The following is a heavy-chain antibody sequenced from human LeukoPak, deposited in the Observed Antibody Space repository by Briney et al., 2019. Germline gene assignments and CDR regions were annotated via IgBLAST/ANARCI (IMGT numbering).Heavy chain of an antibody. J-gene: IGHJ4*02. CDR2: INPNSGGT. CDR1: GYTFTGYY. D-gene: IGHD2-15*01. Sequence: GASVKVSCKASGYTFTGYYMHWVRQAPGQGLEWMGWINPNSGGTNYAQKFQGRVTMTRDTSISTAYMELSRLRSDDTAVYYCARDLEGDGYCGGGSCYSVYWGQGTLVTVSS. CDR3: ARDLEGDGYCGGGSCYSVY. V-gene: IGHV1-2*02.